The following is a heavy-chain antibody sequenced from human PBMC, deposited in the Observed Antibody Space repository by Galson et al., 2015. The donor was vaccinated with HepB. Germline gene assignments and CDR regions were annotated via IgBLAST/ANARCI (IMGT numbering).Heavy chain of an antibody. CDR2: IYWNDDK. CDR3: ARSRKLGMNFDY. Sequence: PALVKPTQTLTLTCTFSGFSLSTSVVAVGWIRQPPGQALEWLALIYWNDDKRYSPSLKSRVTITKDTSKNQVVLTLTNMDPMDTGTYYCARSRKLGMNFDYWGQGTLVTVSS. V-gene: IGHV2-5*01. J-gene: IGHJ4*02. CDR1: GFSLSTSVVA. D-gene: IGHD7-27*01.